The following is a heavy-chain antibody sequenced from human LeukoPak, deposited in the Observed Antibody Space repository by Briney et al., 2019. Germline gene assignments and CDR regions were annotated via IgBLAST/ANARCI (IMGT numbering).Heavy chain of an antibody. J-gene: IGHJ4*02. CDR1: GYTFTGYY. V-gene: IGHV1-2*02. D-gene: IGHD6-13*01. CDR2: INPNSGGT. Sequence: GASVKVSCKASGYTFTGYYMHWVRQAPGQGLEWMGWINPNSGGTNYAQKLQGRVTMTTDTSTSTAYMELRSLRSDDTAVYYCARDIPRGGAAAVDYWGQGTLVTVSS. CDR3: ARDIPRGGAAAVDY.